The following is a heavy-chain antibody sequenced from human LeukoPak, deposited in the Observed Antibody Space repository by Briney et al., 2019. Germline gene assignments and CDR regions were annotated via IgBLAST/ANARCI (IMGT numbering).Heavy chain of an antibody. Sequence: GASLKIPCQASGYSSASYWIGCVRQMPAKGLEGMAIFYPGTSDITYNPTLEGQVTISVDRSIRTAYVQWRSLKASDTAIYYCARQVSIKTDVFDIWGPGTTVTVSS. CDR3: ARQVSIKTDVFDI. CDR1: GYSSASYW. CDR2: FYPGTSDI. J-gene: IGHJ3*02. D-gene: IGHD5/OR15-5a*01. V-gene: IGHV5-51*01.